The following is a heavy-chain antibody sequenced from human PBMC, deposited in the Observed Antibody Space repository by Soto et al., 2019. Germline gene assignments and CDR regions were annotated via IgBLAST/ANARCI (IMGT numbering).Heavy chain of an antibody. CDR3: ARQMSYNWNYYYGMDV. Sequence: PGESLKISCKGSGYSFTSYWIGWVRQMPGKGLEWMGIIYPGDSDTRYSPSFQGQVTISADKSISTAYLQRSSPKASDTAMDYCARQMSYNWNYYYGMDVWGQGTTVTVSS. CDR2: IYPGDSDT. J-gene: IGHJ6*02. D-gene: IGHD1-20*01. V-gene: IGHV5-51*01. CDR1: GYSFTSYW.